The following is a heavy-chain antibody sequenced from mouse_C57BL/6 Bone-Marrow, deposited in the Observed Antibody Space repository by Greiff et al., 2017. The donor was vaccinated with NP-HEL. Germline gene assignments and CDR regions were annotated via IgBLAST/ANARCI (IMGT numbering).Heavy chain of an antibody. V-gene: IGHV5-4*01. CDR3: ARDPGKDWYFDV. J-gene: IGHJ1*03. CDR2: ISDGGSYT. CDR1: GFTFSSYA. D-gene: IGHD4-1*01. Sequence: VQLKESGGGLVKPGGSLKLSCAASGFTFSSYAMSWVRQTPEKRLEWVATISDGGSYTYYPDNVKGRFTISRDNAKNNPYLQMSHLKSEDTAMYYCARDPGKDWYFDVWGTGTTVTVSS.